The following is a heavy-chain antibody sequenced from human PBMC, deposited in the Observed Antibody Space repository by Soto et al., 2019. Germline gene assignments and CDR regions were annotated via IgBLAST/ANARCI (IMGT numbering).Heavy chain of an antibody. CDR3: AKDQYTNRDPVVSGMDV. CDR2: ISFDRTSK. CDR1: ALKFGKFGSG. D-gene: IGHD2-2*02. J-gene: IGHJ6*02. Sequence: GGSLTLSWELSALKFGKFGSGVHWVRQSPGEGLEWLSLISFDRTSKVYADSVKGRFTVSSVNSKNTVFLEVNSVRIEDTAVYYRAKDQYTNRDPVVSGMDVWGQGTTVTVSS. V-gene: IGHV3-30*02.